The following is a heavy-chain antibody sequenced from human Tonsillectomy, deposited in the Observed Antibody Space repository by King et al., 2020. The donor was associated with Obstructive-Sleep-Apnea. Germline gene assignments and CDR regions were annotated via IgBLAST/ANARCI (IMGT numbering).Heavy chain of an antibody. J-gene: IGHJ4*02. CDR2: IWYDGSNK. Sequence: QLVQSGGGVVQPGRSLRLSCAASGFTFSSYGMHWVRQAPGKGLEWVAVIWYDGSNKYYADSVKGRFTIYRDNSKNTLYLQMNSLRAEDTAVYYCARGSLGFFDYWGQGTLVTVSS. V-gene: IGHV3-33*01. D-gene: IGHD3-10*01. CDR1: GFTFSSYG. CDR3: ARGSLGFFDY.